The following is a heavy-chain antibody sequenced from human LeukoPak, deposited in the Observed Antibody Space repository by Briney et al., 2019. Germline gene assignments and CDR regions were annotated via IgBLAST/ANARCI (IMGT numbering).Heavy chain of an antibody. Sequence: GGSLRLSCAASGFTFSDYYMSWIRQAPGKGLEWVSYISSSGSTIYYADSVKGRFTISRDNAKNSLYLQMNSLRAEDTALYYCAKEYCSGGSCYDDAFDIWDQGTMVTVSS. J-gene: IGHJ3*02. CDR2: ISSSGSTI. CDR3: AKEYCSGGSCYDDAFDI. CDR1: GFTFSDYY. V-gene: IGHV3-11*01. D-gene: IGHD2-15*01.